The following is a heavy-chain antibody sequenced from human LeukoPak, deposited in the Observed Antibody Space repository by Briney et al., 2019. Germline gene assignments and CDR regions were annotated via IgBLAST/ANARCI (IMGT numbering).Heavy chain of an antibody. J-gene: IGHJ4*02. V-gene: IGHV3-23*01. CDR1: GFIFSSYA. Sequence: TGGSLRLYCAASGFIFSSYAMSWVRQAPGKGLEWVSDISGSGGNTYYADSVKGRFTISRDNSRNTLYLQMNSLTAEDTAVYYCAVEIGDTADYWGQGALVTVSS. CDR2: ISGSGGNT. CDR3: AVEIGDTADY. D-gene: IGHD5-18*01.